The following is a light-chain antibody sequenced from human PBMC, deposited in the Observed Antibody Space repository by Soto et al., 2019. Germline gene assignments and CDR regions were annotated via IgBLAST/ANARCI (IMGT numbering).Light chain of an antibody. CDR2: AAS. V-gene: IGKV1-39*01. Sequence: DIQMTQSPSSLSASVGDRVTITCRASQSIRGYLNWYQQKPGKAPKPLIYAASSLHSGVPSRFSGSASATDFTRTISSLQPDDFGTYYCQQGYTTPITFGQGTRLEIK. J-gene: IGKJ5*01. CDR1: QSIRGY. CDR3: QQGYTTPIT.